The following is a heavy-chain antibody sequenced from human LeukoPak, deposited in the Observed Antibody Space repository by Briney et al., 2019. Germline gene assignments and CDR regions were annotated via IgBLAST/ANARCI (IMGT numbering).Heavy chain of an antibody. V-gene: IGHV1-2*02. Sequence: ASVKVSCKASGYTFTGYYMHWVRQAPGQGLEWMGWINPSSGGTNYAQKFQGRVTMTRDTSISTAYMELSRLRSDDTAVYYCARDLGDIVVVPAAPFDPWGQGTLVTVSS. J-gene: IGHJ5*02. CDR3: ARDLGDIVVVPAAPFDP. CDR2: INPSSGGT. D-gene: IGHD2-2*01. CDR1: GYTFTGYY.